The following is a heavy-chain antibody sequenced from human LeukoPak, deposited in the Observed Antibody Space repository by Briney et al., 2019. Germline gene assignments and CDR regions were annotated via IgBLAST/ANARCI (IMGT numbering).Heavy chain of an antibody. CDR3: ASVTAGPTWVNWFDP. CDR2: IYYSGST. V-gene: IGHV4-59*08. D-gene: IGHD6-13*01. CDR1: GGSISSYY. Sequence: PSGTLSLTCTVSGGSISSYYWSWIRQPPGKGLEWIGYIYYSGSTNYNPSLKSRVTISVDTSKNQFSLKLSSVTAADTAVYYCASVTAGPTWVNWFDPWGQGTLVTVSS. J-gene: IGHJ5*02.